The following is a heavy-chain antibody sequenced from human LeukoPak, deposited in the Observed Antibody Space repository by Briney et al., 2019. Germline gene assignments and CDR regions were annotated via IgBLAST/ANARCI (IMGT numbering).Heavy chain of an antibody. CDR3: ARPGIAAAGTYFDY. CDR2: IIPIFGTA. CDR1: GGTFSSYA. V-gene: IGHV1-69*05. D-gene: IGHD6-13*01. Sequence: SVKVSCKASGGTFSSYAISWVRQAPGQGLEWMGGIIPIFGTANYAQKFQGRVTITTDESTGTAYMELSSLRSEDTAVYYCARPGIAAAGTYFDYWGQGTLVTVSS. J-gene: IGHJ4*02.